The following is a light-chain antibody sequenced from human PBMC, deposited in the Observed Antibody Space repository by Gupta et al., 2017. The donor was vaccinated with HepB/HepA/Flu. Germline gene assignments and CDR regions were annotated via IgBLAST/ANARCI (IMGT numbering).Light chain of an antibody. CDR2: DVS. CDR3: SSFTYTTTLVV. Sequence: SALTQPASVSGSPGQSITISCTATTNDVGGYNYVSWYQQHPGKAPKLLIYDVSNQPSGVSNRFSGSKSGNTASLTISGLQAEDEADYYCSSFTYTTTLVVFGGGTKGTVL. V-gene: IGLV2-14*01. J-gene: IGLJ2*01. CDR1: TNDVGGYNY.